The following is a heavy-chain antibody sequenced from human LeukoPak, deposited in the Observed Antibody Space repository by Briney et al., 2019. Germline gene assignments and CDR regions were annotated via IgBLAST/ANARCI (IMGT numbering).Heavy chain of an antibody. CDR1: GYTFTSYG. V-gene: IGHV1-18*01. CDR2: ISAYNGNT. Sequence: ASVKVSCKASGYTFTSYGISWVRQAPGQGLEWMGWISAYNGNTNYAQKLQGRVTMTTDTSTSTAYMELRSLRSDDTAVYYCARDFSAMYYYGMDVWGQGTTVTVSS. CDR3: ARDFSAMYYYGMDV. D-gene: IGHD2-2*01. J-gene: IGHJ6*02.